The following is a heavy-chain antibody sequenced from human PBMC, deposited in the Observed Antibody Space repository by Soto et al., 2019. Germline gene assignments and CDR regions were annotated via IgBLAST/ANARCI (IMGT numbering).Heavy chain of an antibody. CDR2: INHSGST. J-gene: IGHJ4*02. D-gene: IGHD1-26*01. CDR3: ARGLFSENYYSGGWYYFDY. CDR1: GGSFSGYS. Sequence: QVQLQQWGAGLLKPSETLSLTCAVSGGSFSGYSWTWIRQSPGKGLEWIGQINHSGSTTYNPSLTSRVPISPATSNNQFSLDLCSVTAADTAVYYCARGLFSENYYSGGWYYFDYWGQGTLVTVSS. V-gene: IGHV4-34*01.